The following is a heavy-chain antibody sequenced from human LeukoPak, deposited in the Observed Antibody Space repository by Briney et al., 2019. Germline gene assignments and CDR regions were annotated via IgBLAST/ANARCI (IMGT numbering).Heavy chain of an antibody. CDR2: ISAYNGNT. V-gene: IGHV1-18*01. Sequence: ASVKVSCKASGYTFTSYGISWVRQAPGQGLEWMGWISAYNGNTNYAQKLQGRVIMTTDTSTSTAYMELRSLRSDDTAVYYCARSPLIVLMVYAIHYFDYWGQGTLVTVSS. J-gene: IGHJ4*02. CDR3: ARSPLIVLMVYAIHYFDY. D-gene: IGHD2-8*01. CDR1: GYTFTSYG.